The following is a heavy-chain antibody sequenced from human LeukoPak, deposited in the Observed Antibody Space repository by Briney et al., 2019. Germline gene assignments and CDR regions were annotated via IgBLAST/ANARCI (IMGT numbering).Heavy chain of an antibody. CDR2: ISSGSRSM. D-gene: IGHD2-21*02. J-gene: IGHJ4*02. Sequence: GGSLRLSCATPGFTFSDYSMNWVRQAPGKGLEWVSSISSGSRSMYYADSVKGRFTISRDNAKNSLYLQMNSLRAEDTAVYYCARDYFYCGGDCFVDYWGQGTLVSVSS. CDR1: GFTFSDYS. CDR3: ARDYFYCGGDCFVDY. V-gene: IGHV3-21*01.